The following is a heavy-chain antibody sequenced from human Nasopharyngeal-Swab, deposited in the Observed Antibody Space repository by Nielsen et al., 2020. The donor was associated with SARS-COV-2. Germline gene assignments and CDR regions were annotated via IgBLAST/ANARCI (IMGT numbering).Heavy chain of an antibody. Sequence: WIRQPPGKGLEWVAIIWYDGSNKYYADSVKGRFTISRDNSKNTLYLQMNSLRAEDTAVYYCARDGDILTGLSREDWGQG. CDR3: ARDGDILTGLSRED. J-gene: IGHJ4*02. V-gene: IGHV3-33*01. D-gene: IGHD3-9*01. CDR2: IWYDGSNK.